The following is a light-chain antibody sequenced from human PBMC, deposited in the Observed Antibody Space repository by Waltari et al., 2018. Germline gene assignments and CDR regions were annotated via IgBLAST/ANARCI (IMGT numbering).Light chain of an antibody. Sequence: EIVLTQSPGTLSLSLGERATVSCRASPSVSRALAWYQQKPGQAPSLLIYCASTRDTGIPDRFSGSGFGTYFSLTISRLEPDDFAVYYCQHYLRLPVTFGQGTTVEI. CDR3: QHYLRLPVT. CDR2: CAS. J-gene: IGKJ1*01. CDR1: PSVSRA. V-gene: IGKV3-20*01.